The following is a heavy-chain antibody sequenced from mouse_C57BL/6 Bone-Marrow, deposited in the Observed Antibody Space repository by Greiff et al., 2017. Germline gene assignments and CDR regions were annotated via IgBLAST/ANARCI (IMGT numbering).Heavy chain of an antibody. V-gene: IGHV1-42*01. D-gene: IGHD2-10*02. CDR3: TRWGYGYVDY. CDR1: GYSFTGYY. Sequence: VQLQQSGPELVKPGASVKISCKASGYSFTGYYMNWVKQSPEQSLEWIGEINPSTGGTTYNQKFKAKATLTVDKSSSTAYMQLKSLTSEDSAVYYCTRWGYGYVDYWGKGTTLTVSS. CDR2: INPSTGGT. J-gene: IGHJ2*01.